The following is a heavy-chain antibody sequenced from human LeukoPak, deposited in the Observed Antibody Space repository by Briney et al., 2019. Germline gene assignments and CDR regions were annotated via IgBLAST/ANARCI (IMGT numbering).Heavy chain of an antibody. Sequence: GGSLRLSCAASGFTVSSNYMSWVRQAPGKGLEWVSVIYSGGGTYYADSVKGRFTISRDNSKNTLCLQMNSLRAEDTAVYYCARDHTIAAAGKPGGFDYWGQGTLVTVSS. CDR3: ARDHTIAAAGKPGGFDY. CDR1: GFTVSSNY. D-gene: IGHD6-13*01. CDR2: IYSGGGT. V-gene: IGHV3-53*01. J-gene: IGHJ4*02.